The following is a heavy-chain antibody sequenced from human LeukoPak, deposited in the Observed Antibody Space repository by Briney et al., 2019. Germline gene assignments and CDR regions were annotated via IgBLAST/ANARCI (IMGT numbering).Heavy chain of an antibody. CDR2: IYYSGST. D-gene: IGHD6-13*01. Sequence: SETLSLTCTVSGGSFSSGSYYWSWIRQPPGKGLEWIGYIYYSGSTNYNPSLKSRVIISVDTSKNQFSLKLSSVTAADTAVYYFARGAGYSSSNDYWGQGTLVTVSS. CDR3: ARGAGYSSSNDY. V-gene: IGHV4-61*01. CDR1: GGSFSSGSYY. J-gene: IGHJ4*02.